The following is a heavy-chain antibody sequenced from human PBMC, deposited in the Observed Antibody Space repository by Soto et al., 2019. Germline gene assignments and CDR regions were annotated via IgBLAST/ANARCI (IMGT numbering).Heavy chain of an antibody. J-gene: IGHJ6*02. D-gene: IGHD3-9*01. CDR2: IYYSRST. CDR3: ASGVLGYDILTLYLPYYYYGMDV. V-gene: IGHV4-59*08. Sequence: QVQLHESGPGLVKPSETLSLTCTVSGGSISSYYWSWIRQPPGKGLEWIGYIYYSRSTNYNPSLKSRVTISVDTSKNQFSLKLSSVTAADTAVYYCASGVLGYDILTLYLPYYYYGMDVWGQGTTVTVSS. CDR1: GGSISSYY.